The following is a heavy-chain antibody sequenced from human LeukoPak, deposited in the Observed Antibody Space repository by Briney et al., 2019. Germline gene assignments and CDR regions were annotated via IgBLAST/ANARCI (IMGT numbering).Heavy chain of an antibody. J-gene: IGHJ6*02. CDR3: ARGSKTTVTLYYYGMDV. V-gene: IGHV4-34*01. D-gene: IGHD4-17*01. CDR1: GGSFSGYY. Sequence: PSETLSLTCAVYGGSFSGYYWSWIRQPPGKGLEWIGEINHSGSTNYNPSLKSRVTISVDTSKNQFSLKLSSVTAADTAVYYCARGSKTTVTLYYYGMDVWGQGTTVTVSS. CDR2: INHSGST.